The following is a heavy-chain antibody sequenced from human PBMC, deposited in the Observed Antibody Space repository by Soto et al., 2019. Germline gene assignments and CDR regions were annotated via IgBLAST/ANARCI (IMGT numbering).Heavy chain of an antibody. Sequence: GGSLRLSCAASGFTFSSYAMSWVRQAPGKGLEWVSAISGSGGSTYYADSVKGRFTISRDNSKNTLYLQMNSLRAEDTAVYYCAKVIGRVAALTGAGSTTHTIRDYYYYGMDVWGQGTTVTVSS. D-gene: IGHD6-19*01. J-gene: IGHJ6*02. CDR1: GFTFSSYA. CDR3: AKVIGRVAALTGAGSTTHTIRDYYYYGMDV. V-gene: IGHV3-23*01. CDR2: ISGSGGST.